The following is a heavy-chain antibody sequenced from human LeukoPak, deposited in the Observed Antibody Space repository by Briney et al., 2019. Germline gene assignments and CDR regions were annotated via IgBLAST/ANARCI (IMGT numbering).Heavy chain of an antibody. J-gene: IGHJ4*02. CDR1: GFTCSSYA. CDR2: ISYDGSNK. CDR3: ARDSSRTMIVVNPDY. V-gene: IGHV3-30-3*01. Sequence: SGGSLRLSCAASGFTCSSYAMHWVRQAPGKGLEWVAVISYDGSNKYYADSVKGRFTISRDNSKNTLYLQMNSLRAEDTAVYYCARDSSRTMIVVNPDYWGQGTLVTVSS. D-gene: IGHD3-22*01.